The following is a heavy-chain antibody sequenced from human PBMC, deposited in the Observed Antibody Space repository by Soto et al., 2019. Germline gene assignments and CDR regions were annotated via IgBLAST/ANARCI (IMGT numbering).Heavy chain of an antibody. V-gene: IGHV1-69*13. CDR1: GGTFSSYA. J-gene: IGHJ6*02. CDR3: AYYYDSSGYWSHGMDV. D-gene: IGHD3-22*01. CDR2: IIPIFGTA. Sequence: SVKVSCKASGGTFSSYAISWVRQAPGQGLEWMGGIIPIFGTANYAQKFQGRVTITADESTSTAYMELSSLRSEDTAVYYCAYYYDSSGYWSHGMDVWGQGTTVTV.